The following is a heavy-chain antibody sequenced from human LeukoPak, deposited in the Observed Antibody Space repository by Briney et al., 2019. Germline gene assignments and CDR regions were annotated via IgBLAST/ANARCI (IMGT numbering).Heavy chain of an antibody. CDR2: IYYSGST. CDR1: GGSISSYY. CDR3: ARMVRGAKGGIPPFDY. Sequence: SETLPLTCTVSGGSISSYYWSWIRQPPGKGLEWIGYIYYSGSTNYNPSLKSRVTISVDTSKNQFSLKLSSVTAADTAVYYCARMVRGAKGGIPPFDYWGQGTLVTVSS. V-gene: IGHV4-59*08. J-gene: IGHJ4*02. D-gene: IGHD3-10*01.